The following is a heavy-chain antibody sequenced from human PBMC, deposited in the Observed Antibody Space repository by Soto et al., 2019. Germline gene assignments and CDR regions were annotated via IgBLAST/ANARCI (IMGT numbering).Heavy chain of an antibody. CDR2: VKFKGGGT. CDR1: GYSLTEYY. J-gene: IGHJ4*02. Sequence: ASVEVSCKASGYSLTEYYVHWVGQASGRGFEWMGWVKFKGGGTKNAQKLQGRVTMTRHTSISTAYMELSRLRSHDTAVYYCASDDSSGYFLSWGQGSLVTVSS. D-gene: IGHD3-22*01. CDR3: ASDDSSGYFLS. V-gene: IGHV1-2*02.